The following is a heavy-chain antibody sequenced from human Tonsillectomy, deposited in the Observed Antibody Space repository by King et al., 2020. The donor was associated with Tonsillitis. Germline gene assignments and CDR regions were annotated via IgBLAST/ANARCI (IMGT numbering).Heavy chain of an antibody. V-gene: IGHV3-21*01. CDR1: GFTFSSSS. CDR2: VSTGSTYI. D-gene: IGHD4-11*01. J-gene: IGHJ4*02. Sequence: VQLVESGGGLVKPGASLRLSCAASGFTFSSSSMNWVRQAPGKGLEWVSFVSTGSTYINYAVSGKGRFTISRDNASNSLYLQMNSLTAEDTAVYYCVTSGATTGGFDSWGQGTQVTVSS. CDR3: VTSGATTGGFDS.